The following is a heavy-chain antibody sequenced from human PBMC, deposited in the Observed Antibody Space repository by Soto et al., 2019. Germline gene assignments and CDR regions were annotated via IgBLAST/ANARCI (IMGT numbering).Heavy chain of an antibody. J-gene: IGHJ3*02. D-gene: IGHD5-12*01. CDR1: GFTFSSYS. CDR3: ASNSGYDWVHDAFDI. CDR2: ISGSGGSI. V-gene: IGHV3-23*01. Sequence: QPGGSLRLSCAASGFTFSSYSMNWVRQAPGKGLEWVSAISGSGGSIYYADSVKGRFTISRDNSKNTLYLQMNSLRAEDTAVYYCASNSGYDWVHDAFDIWGQGTMVTVSS.